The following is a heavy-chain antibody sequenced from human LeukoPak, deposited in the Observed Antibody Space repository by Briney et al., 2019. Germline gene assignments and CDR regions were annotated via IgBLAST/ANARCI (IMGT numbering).Heavy chain of an antibody. V-gene: IGHV4-31*03. CDR2: IYYSGST. Sequence: SETLSLTCTVSGGSISSGGYYWSWIRQHPGKGLEWIGYIYYSGSTYYNPSLKSRVTKSVDTSKNQFSLKLSSVTAADTAVYYCASTTHLYSSSWFDYWGQGTLVTVSS. J-gene: IGHJ4*02. CDR1: GGSISSGGYY. D-gene: IGHD6-13*01. CDR3: ASTTHLYSSSWFDY.